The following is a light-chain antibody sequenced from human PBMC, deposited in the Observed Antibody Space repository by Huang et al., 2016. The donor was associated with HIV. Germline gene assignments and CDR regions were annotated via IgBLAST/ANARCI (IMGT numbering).Light chain of an antibody. CDR3: QQRTDWPPWT. CDR2: DGS. V-gene: IGKV3-11*01. Sequence: EVVLTQSPATLSLSPGERATLSCRARQSVSNSLAWFQPRPGQAPRLLIYDGSIRATGIPARFSGSGSGTDFTLTISSLEPEDFAVYYCQQRTDWPPWTFGQGTKVEIK. J-gene: IGKJ1*01. CDR1: QSVSNS.